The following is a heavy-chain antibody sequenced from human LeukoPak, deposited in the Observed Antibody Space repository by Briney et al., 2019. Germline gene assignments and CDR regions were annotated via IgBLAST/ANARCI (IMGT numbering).Heavy chain of an antibody. J-gene: IGHJ3*02. D-gene: IGHD1-26*01. CDR2: ISPSGAST. Sequence: GGSLRLSCTASGFTFSSYAMTWVRHAPGKGLEWVSVISPSGASTYSADSVKGRFTISRDNSKNTLYLQMNSLRAEDTALYYCAKNSGNSKQGAFDIWGQGTMVTVSS. CDR3: AKNSGNSKQGAFDI. CDR1: GFTFSSYA. V-gene: IGHV3-23*01.